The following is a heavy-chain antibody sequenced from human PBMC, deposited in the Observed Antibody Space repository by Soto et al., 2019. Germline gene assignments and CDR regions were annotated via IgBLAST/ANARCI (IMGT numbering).Heavy chain of an antibody. CDR2: IYYSGST. Sequence: QLQLQESGPGLVKPSETLSLTCTVSGGSISSSSYYWGWIRQPPGKGLEWIGSIYYSGSTYYNPSPTSRVTLSVDTSKNQFALKLSSVTAADTAVYYCAKGGSGSYSNAYDIWGQGTRVTVSS. D-gene: IGHD3-10*01. CDR1: GGSISSSSYY. CDR3: AKGGSGSYSNAYDI. V-gene: IGHV4-39*01. J-gene: IGHJ3*02.